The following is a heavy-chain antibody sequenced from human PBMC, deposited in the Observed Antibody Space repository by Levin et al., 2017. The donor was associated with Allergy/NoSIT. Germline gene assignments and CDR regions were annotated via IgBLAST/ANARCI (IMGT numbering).Heavy chain of an antibody. CDR3: AGVEGIQLWLRSQYNWFDP. CDR2: IYYSGST. CDR1: GGSISSSSYY. D-gene: IGHD5-18*01. J-gene: IGHJ5*02. V-gene: IGHV4-39*06. Sequence: SETLSLTCTVSGGSISSSSYYWGWIRQPPGKGLEWIGSIYYSGSTYYNPSLKSRVTISVDTSKNQFLLKLSSVTAADTAVYYCAGVEGIQLWLRSQYNWFDPWGQGTLVTVSS.